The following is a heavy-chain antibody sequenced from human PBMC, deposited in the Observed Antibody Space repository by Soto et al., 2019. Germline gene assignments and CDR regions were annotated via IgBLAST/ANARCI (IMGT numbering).Heavy chain of an antibody. V-gene: IGHV6-1*01. J-gene: IGHJ6*02. D-gene: IGHD1-26*01. CDR1: GDSVSSNSAA. Sequence: PSQTLSLTCAISGDSVSSNSAAWNWIRQSPSRGLEWLGRTYYRSKWYNDYAVSVRSRITINPDTSKNQFSLQLNSVTPEDTAVYYCARILALGSPDSDYYYYYGMDVWGQGTTVTVSS. CDR2: TYYRSKWYN. CDR3: ARILALGSPDSDYYYYYGMDV.